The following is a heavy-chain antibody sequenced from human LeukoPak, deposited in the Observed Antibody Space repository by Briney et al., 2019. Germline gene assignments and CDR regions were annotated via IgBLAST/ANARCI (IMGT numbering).Heavy chain of an antibody. J-gene: IGHJ6*04. CDR1: GGTFSSYA. CDR2: IIPIFGTA. V-gene: IGHV1-69*01. D-gene: IGHD3-9*01. CDR3: ARQGLRYFDWLPRPSFSGMDV. Sequence: SVKVSCKASGGTFSSYAISWVRQAPGQGLEWMGEIIPIFGTANYAQKFQGRVTITADESTSTAYMELSSLRSEDTAVYYCARQGLRYFDWLPRPSFSGMDVWGKGTTVTVSS.